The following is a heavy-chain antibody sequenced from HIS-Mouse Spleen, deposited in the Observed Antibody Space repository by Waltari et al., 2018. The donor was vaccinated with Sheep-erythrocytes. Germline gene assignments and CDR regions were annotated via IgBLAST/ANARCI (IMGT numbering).Heavy chain of an antibody. D-gene: IGHD4-17*01. Sequence: EVQLVQSGAEVKKPGESLKISCKGSGYSFTSYWIGWVRQMPGKGREWLGVGCPGALESGNNPGCQGKVTICAGKAVRTADRQGGSLKAWDTAMYYCARQRGVRGARTTVSYYFDYWGQGTLVTVSS. CDR3: ARQRGVRGARTTVSYYFDY. V-gene: IGHV5-51*01. CDR1: GYSFTSYW. J-gene: IGHJ4*02. CDR2: GCPGALES.